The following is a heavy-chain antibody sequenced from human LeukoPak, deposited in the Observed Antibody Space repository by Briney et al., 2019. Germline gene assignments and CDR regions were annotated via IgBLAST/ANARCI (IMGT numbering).Heavy chain of an antibody. CDR2: INPNSGGT. Sequence: ASVKVSCKASGYTFTGYYMHWVRQAPGQGLEWMGWINPNSGGTNYAQKFQGRVTMTRDTSISTAYMELGRLRSDDTAVYYCARGHIVVVVAAIYLFDHWGQGTVVSVS. V-gene: IGHV1-2*02. CDR1: GYTFTGYY. CDR3: ARGHIVVVVAAIYLFDH. D-gene: IGHD2-15*01. J-gene: IGHJ4*02.